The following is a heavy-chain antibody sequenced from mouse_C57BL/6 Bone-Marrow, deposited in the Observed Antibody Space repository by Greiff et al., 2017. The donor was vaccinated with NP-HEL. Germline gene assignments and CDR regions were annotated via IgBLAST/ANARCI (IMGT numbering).Heavy chain of an antibody. CDR2: IHPNSGST. J-gene: IGHJ3*01. D-gene: IGHD2-4*01. CDR3: AMGDDYDPFAY. V-gene: IGHV1-64*01. Sequence: VQLQQSGAELVKPGASVKLSCKASGYTFTSYWMHWVKQRPGQGLEWIGMIHPNSGSTNYNQKFKGKATLTVDKSSSTAYMQLSSLTYEDSAVYCCAMGDDYDPFAYWGQGTLVTVSA. CDR1: GYTFTSYW.